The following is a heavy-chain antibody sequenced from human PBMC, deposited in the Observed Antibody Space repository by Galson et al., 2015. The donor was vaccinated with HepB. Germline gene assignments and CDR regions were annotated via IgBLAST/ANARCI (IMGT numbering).Heavy chain of an antibody. CDR2: IDPSDSYA. CDR3: ARLENYDSSGHNPPDY. CDR1: GYGFATYW. Sequence: QSGAEVKKPGESLRISCKGSGYGFATYWISWVRQMPGKGLEWMGNIDPSDSYANYSPSFQGHVTISADKSISTAYLQWSSLQASDTAIYYCARLENYDSSGHNPPDYWGQGTLVTVSS. J-gene: IGHJ4*02. D-gene: IGHD3-22*01. V-gene: IGHV5-10-1*01.